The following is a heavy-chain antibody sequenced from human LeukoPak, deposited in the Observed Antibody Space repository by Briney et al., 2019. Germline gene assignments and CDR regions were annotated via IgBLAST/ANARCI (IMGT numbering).Heavy chain of an antibody. D-gene: IGHD5-18*01. V-gene: IGHV3-53*04. CDR1: GFTVSTNC. J-gene: IGHJ4*02. CDR3: ARVDTVMAYYFDL. Sequence: GGSLRLSCAASGFTVSTNCMTWVRQAPGKGLEWVSTIYSGGTTYYADSVMGRLTISRHNSRNTLYLQMNSLRAEDTAVYYCARVDTVMAYYFDLWGQGTLVTVSS. CDR2: IYSGGTT.